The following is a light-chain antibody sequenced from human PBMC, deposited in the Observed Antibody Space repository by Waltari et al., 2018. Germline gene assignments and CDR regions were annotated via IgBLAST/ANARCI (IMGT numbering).Light chain of an antibody. Sequence: DIQMTQSPSSLSASIGDTVTITCRASRDIANNLNWYQQQSGKAPKLLISRASSLQTGVPSRFSGSGSGTDFSLTISSLQPEDFATYYCQQGYDFPCTFGRGTKVEIK. CDR3: QQGYDFPCT. J-gene: IGKJ4*01. V-gene: IGKV1-12*01. CDR2: RAS. CDR1: RDIANN.